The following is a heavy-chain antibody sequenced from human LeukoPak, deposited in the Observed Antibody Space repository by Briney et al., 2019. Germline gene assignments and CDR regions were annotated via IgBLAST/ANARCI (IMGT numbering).Heavy chain of an antibody. CDR3: ARVHFNGGWYHVANDAFDI. V-gene: IGHV3-74*01. Sequence: GGSLRLSCAASGFTFSSYWMHWVRQAPGKGLVWVSRINSDGSSTSYADSVKGRFTISRDNAKNTLYLQMNRLRAEDTAVYYCARVHFNGGWYHVANDAFDIWGQGTMVTVSS. CDR1: GFTFSSYW. CDR2: INSDGSST. D-gene: IGHD6-19*01. J-gene: IGHJ3*02.